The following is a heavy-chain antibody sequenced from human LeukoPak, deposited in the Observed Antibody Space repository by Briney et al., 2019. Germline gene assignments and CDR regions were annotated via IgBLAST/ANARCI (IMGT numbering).Heavy chain of an antibody. V-gene: IGHV3-30-3*01. CDR2: ISYDGSNK. CDR1: GFTFSGYA. D-gene: IGHD3-22*01. Sequence: PGGSLRLSCAASGFTFSGYAMHWVRQAPGKGLEWVAVISYDGSNKYYADSVKGRFTISRDNSKNTLYLQMNSLRAEDTAVYYCARGGYDSFDYWGQGTLVTVSS. CDR3: ARGGYDSFDY. J-gene: IGHJ4*02.